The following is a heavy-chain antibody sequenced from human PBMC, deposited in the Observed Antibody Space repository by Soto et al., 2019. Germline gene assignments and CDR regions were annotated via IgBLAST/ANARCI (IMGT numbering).Heavy chain of an antibody. J-gene: IGHJ3*01. D-gene: IGHD3-3*01. V-gene: IGHV4-59*01. Sequence: PSETLSLTCPVSGCSISSYDWSWSWQPPGKGLEWIGYIYYSGSTNYNPSLKSRVTISVDTYKNQFPLKLSSVTAADTAVYYCACVGFWRVYCSFDFWGQGTMVTVSS. CDR3: ACVGFWRVYCSFDF. CDR2: IYYSGST. CDR1: GCSISSYD.